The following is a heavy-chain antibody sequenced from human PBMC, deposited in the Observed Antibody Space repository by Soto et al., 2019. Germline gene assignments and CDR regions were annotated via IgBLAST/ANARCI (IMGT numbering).Heavy chain of an antibody. CDR1: GGTFSSYA. V-gene: IGHV1-69*06. D-gene: IGHD6-13*01. CDR3: ARSSIAAAGKAGYYYGMDV. CDR2: IIPIFGTA. Sequence: QVQLVQSGAEVKKPGSSVKVSCKASGGTFSSYAISWVRQAPGQGLEWMGGIIPIFGTANYAQKFQGRVTITADKSTSTAYMELSSLRSEDTAVYYCARSSIAAAGKAGYYYGMDVCGQGTTVTVSS. J-gene: IGHJ6*02.